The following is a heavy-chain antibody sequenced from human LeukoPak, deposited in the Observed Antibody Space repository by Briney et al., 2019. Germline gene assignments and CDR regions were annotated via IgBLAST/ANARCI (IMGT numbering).Heavy chain of an antibody. D-gene: IGHD6-13*01. V-gene: IGHV4-34*01. CDR1: GGSFSGYY. CDR2: INHSGST. Sequence: SETLSLTCAVYGGSFSGYYWSWIRQPPGKGLEWIGEINHSGSTNYNPSLKSRVTISVDTSKNQFSLKLSSVTAADTAVYYCARDTGAADYYYYYYMDVWGKGTTVTVSS. CDR3: ARDTGAADYYYYYYMDV. J-gene: IGHJ6*03.